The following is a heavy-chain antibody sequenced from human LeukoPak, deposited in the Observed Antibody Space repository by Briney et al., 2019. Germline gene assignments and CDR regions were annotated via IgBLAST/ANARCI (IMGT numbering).Heavy chain of an antibody. CDR3: MRLNYYDSGSYYNVNYNWFDP. V-gene: IGHV5-51*01. Sequence: GESLKISCKGSGYSFTNYWIGWVRQMPGKGLEWMGIMYPGDSNTRYSPSFQGQVTISADKSITTAYLQWSSLKASDTAMYYCMRLNYYDSGSYYNVNYNWFDPWGQGTLVIVSS. D-gene: IGHD3-10*01. CDR2: MYPGDSNT. J-gene: IGHJ5*02. CDR1: GYSFTNYW.